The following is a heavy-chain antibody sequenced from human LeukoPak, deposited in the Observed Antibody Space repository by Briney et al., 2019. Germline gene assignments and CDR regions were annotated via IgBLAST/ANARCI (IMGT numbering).Heavy chain of an antibody. V-gene: IGHV3-21*01. D-gene: IGHD4-17*01. CDR1: GFTFSSYS. Sequence: GGSLRLSCAASGFTFSSYSMKWVRQAPGAGLEGVSSISSSSSYIYYADSVKGRFTSSRDNAKNSLYLQMNSLRAEDTAVYYCAREYGDYPSNYYGMDVWGQGTTVTVSS. CDR2: ISSSSSYI. CDR3: AREYGDYPSNYYGMDV. J-gene: IGHJ6*02.